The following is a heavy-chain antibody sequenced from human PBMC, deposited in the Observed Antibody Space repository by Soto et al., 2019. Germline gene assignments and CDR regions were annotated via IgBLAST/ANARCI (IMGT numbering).Heavy chain of an antibody. CDR3: AREGGVAILGWFDP. CDR1: GYSFLNYC. Sequence: QLVQSGAEVKKPGASVKVSCQASGYSFLNYCITWVRQAPGQGLEWMGWISTYNGNTNYAQNLQGRVTMTTDTSTSTAYLELRSLRSDDTDVYYCAREGGVAILGWFDPWGQGTLVSVSS. CDR2: ISTYNGNT. D-gene: IGHD3-3*01. V-gene: IGHV1-18*04. J-gene: IGHJ5*02.